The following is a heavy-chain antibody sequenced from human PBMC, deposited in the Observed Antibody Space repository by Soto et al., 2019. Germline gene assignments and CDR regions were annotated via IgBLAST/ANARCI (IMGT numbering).Heavy chain of an antibody. CDR1: GVTVSSNY. CDR2: IYSGGST. J-gene: IGHJ6*02. CDR3: ARDTIEYSYGSYYYYGMDV. D-gene: IGHD5-18*01. V-gene: IGHV3-53*01. Sequence: GGSLRLSCAASGVTVSSNYMSCVRQAPGKGLEWVSVIYSGGSTYYADSVKGRFTISRDNSKNTLYLQMNSLRAEDTAVYYCARDTIEYSYGSYYYYGMDVWGQGTTVTVSS.